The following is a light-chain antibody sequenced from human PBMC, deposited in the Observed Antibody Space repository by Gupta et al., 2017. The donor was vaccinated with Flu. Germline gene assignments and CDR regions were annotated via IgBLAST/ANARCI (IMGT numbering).Light chain of an antibody. CDR3: QQYNNWPPLT. CDR1: QSVSSN. Sequence: ATLSVSPGERATLSCRASQSVSSNLAWYQQKPGQAPRLISYGASTRATGIPARFSGSGSGTEFTLTISSLQSEDFAVYYCQQYNNWPPLTFGGGTKVEIK. CDR2: GAS. J-gene: IGKJ4*01. V-gene: IGKV3-15*01.